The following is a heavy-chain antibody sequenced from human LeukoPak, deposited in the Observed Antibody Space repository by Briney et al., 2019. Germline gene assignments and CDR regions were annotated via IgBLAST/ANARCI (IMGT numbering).Heavy chain of an antibody. CDR1: GFTFSSYG. CDR2: ISFDGNNK. Sequence: GRSLRLSCVASGFTFSSYGMHWVRQAPGKGLEWVALISFDGNNKYYADSVKGRFTISRDNSKNTLYLQMNSLRPEDTAMYYCAKDFHAVTTFDYWGQGTLVTVSS. V-gene: IGHV3-30*18. J-gene: IGHJ4*02. D-gene: IGHD4-11*01. CDR3: AKDFHAVTTFDY.